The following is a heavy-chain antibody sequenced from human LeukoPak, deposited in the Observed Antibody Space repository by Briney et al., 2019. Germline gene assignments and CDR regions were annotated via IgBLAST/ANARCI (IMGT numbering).Heavy chain of an antibody. CDR3: AKVSTEDYYYGMDV. CDR2: ISSSSSYI. D-gene: IGHD4-17*01. Sequence: PGGSLRLSCAASGFTFSSYSMTWVRQAPGKGLEWVSSISSSSSYIYYADSVKGRFTISRDNAKNSLYLQMNSLRAEDTAVYYCAKVSTEDYYYGMDVWGQGTTVTVSS. J-gene: IGHJ6*02. CDR1: GFTFSSYS. V-gene: IGHV3-21*01.